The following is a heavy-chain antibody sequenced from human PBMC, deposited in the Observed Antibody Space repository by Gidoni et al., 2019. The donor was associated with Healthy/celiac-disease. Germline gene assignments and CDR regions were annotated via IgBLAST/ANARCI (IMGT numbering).Heavy chain of an antibody. CDR2: ISYDGSNK. J-gene: IGHJ4*02. D-gene: IGHD5-18*01. CDR1: GFTFSSYA. CDR3: ARDHPRGIQLWPQEPYYFDY. Sequence: QVQLVESGGGVVQPGRSLRLSCAASGFTFSSYAMHWVRQAPGKGLEWVAVISYDGSNKYYADSVKGRFTISRDNSKNTLYLQMNSLRAEDTAVYYCARDHPRGIQLWPQEPYYFDYWGQGTLVTVSS. V-gene: IGHV3-30-3*01.